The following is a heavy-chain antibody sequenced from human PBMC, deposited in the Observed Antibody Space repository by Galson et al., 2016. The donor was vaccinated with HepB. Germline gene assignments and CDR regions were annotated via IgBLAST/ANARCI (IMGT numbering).Heavy chain of an antibody. V-gene: IGHV1-69*06. D-gene: IGHD6-6*01. CDR3: ATHYARSSNDFFSYMDV. J-gene: IGHJ6*03. CDR1: GGFFNSFV. Sequence: SVKVSCKASGGFFNSFVITWVRQAPGQGLEWMGGIIPLFSTPYYAQKFQGRVTIIADKSTSTAYMELSSLRSEDTAVYYCATHYARSSNDFFSYMDVWGKGTTVTV. CDR2: IIPLFSTP.